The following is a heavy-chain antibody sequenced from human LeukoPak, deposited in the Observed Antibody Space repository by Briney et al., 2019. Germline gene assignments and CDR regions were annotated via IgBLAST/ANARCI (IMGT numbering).Heavy chain of an antibody. D-gene: IGHD4-11*01. CDR2: IRYDGSNK. V-gene: IGHV3-30*02. CDR1: GFTFSSYG. CDR3: AKPWGNSNYVQLYFDY. J-gene: IGHJ4*02. Sequence: PGRSLRLSCAASGFTFSSYGMHWVRQAPGKGLEWVAFIRYDGSNKYYADSVKGRFTISRDNSKNTLYLQMNSLRAEDTAVYYCAKPWGNSNYVQLYFDYWGQGTLVTVSS.